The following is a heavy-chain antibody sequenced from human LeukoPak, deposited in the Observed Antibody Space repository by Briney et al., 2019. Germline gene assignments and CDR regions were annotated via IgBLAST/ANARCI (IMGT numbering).Heavy chain of an antibody. J-gene: IGHJ4*02. CDR1: GFTFSSYD. CDR2: ISGSGGST. Sequence: GGSLRLSCAASGFTFSSYDMSWVRQAPGKGLEWVTAISGSGGSTYYADSVKGRFTISRDNSKNTLYLQMNSLRAEDTAVYYCARRMVDRLIVVVVAATIDYWGQGTLVTVSS. CDR3: ARRMVDRLIVVVVAATIDY. V-gene: IGHV3-23*01. D-gene: IGHD2-15*01.